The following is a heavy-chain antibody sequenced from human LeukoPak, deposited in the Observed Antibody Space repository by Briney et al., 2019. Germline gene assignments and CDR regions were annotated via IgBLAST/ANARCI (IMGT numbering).Heavy chain of an antibody. Sequence: SQTLSLTCTVSGGSISSETYYWTWVRQPAGKGLEWIGRIYSSGSTSYNPSLKSRVTISVDTSKNQFSLKLSSVTAADTAVYYCARDEGRQLVYDYWGQGTLVTVSS. CDR3: ARDEGRQLVYDY. D-gene: IGHD6-13*01. J-gene: IGHJ4*02. CDR1: GGSISSETYY. CDR2: IYSSGST. V-gene: IGHV4-61*02.